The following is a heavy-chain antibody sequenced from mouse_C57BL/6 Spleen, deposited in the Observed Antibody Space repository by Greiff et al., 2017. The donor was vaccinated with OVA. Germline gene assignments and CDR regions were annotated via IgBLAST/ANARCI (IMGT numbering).Heavy chain of an antibody. J-gene: IGHJ4*01. Sequence: VKLVESGPGLVAPSQSLSITCTVSGFSLTSYAISWVRQPPGKGLEWLGAIWTGGGTNYNSALKSRLSISKDNSKSQVFLKMNSLQTDDTARYYCARDDYDHAMDYWGQGTSVTVSS. CDR1: GFSLTSYA. CDR2: IWTGGGT. CDR3: ARDDYDHAMDY. V-gene: IGHV2-9-1*01. D-gene: IGHD2-4*01.